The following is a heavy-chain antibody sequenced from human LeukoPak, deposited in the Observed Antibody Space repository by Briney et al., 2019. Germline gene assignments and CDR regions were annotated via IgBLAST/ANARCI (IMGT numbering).Heavy chain of an antibody. CDR1: GFTFSSYG. Sequence: GRSLRLSCAASGFTFSSYGMHWVRQAPGKGLEWVAVIWYDGSNKYYADSVKGRFTISRDNSKNTLYLQMNSLRAEDTAVYYCARDQRNYDSSGYYFRAFDYWGQGTLVTVSS. CDR2: IWYDGSNK. J-gene: IGHJ4*02. CDR3: ARDQRNYDSSGYYFRAFDY. V-gene: IGHV3-33*01. D-gene: IGHD3-22*01.